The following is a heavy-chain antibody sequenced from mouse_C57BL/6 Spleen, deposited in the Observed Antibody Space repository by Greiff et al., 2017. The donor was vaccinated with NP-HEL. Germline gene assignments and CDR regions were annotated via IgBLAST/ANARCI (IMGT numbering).Heavy chain of an antibody. V-gene: IGHV7-3*01. Sequence: EVKLMESGGGLVQPGGSLSLSCAASGFTFTDYYMSWVRQPPGKALEWLGFIRNKANGYTTEYSASVKGRFTISRDNSQSILYLQMNALRAEDSATYYCESHNYYGSSYRFAYWGQGTLVTVSA. J-gene: IGHJ3*01. CDR1: GFTFTDYY. D-gene: IGHD1-1*01. CDR3: ESHNYYGSSYRFAY. CDR2: IRNKANGYTT.